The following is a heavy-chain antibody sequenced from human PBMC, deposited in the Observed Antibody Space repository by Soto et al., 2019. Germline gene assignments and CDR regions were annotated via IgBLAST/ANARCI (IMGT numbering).Heavy chain of an antibody. V-gene: IGHV4-39*07. D-gene: IGHD3-10*01. CDR2: FYYSGST. Sequence: SETLSLTCTVSGGSISSSSYYWGWIRQPPGKGLEWIGSFYYSGSTYYNPSLKSRLTISVDTSKNQFSLKLTSVTTADTAVYYCARGGSRDSGTYHNRWFDPWGQGTRVTVSS. CDR3: ARGGSRDSGTYHNRWFDP. J-gene: IGHJ5*02. CDR1: GGSISSSSYY.